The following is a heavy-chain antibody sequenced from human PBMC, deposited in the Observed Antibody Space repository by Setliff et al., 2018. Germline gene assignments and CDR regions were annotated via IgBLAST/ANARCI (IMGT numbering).Heavy chain of an antibody. CDR2: IYHNGNT. J-gene: IGHJ6*02. D-gene: IGHD5-18*01. CDR3: ARDRTAYSYGLDV. CDR1: GGSISPYF. V-gene: IGHV4-59*01. Sequence: SETLSLTCTVSGGSISPYFWSWIRQPPGKGLEWIGYIYHNGNTNFNPSLKSRVNMSVDTSKNQFVLNLKAVTAADTAVYYCARDRTAYSYGLDVWGQGTTVT.